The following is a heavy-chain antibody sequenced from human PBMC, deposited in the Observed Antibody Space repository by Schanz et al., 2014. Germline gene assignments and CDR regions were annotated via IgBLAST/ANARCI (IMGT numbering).Heavy chain of an antibody. J-gene: IGHJ5*02. CDR1: GGTFSTYP. CDR2: IIPIHGIV. Sequence: VQLEQSGAEVKKPGASVKVSCKASGGTFSTYPINWLRQAPGQGLEWMGRIIPIHGIVNYAQRFQDRVRITADNSTSTAYMELSSLRSEDTAVYYCAREVSLYDRGWFDPWGQGTLVTVSS. CDR3: AREVSLYDRGWFDP. D-gene: IGHD3-22*01. V-gene: IGHV1-69*04.